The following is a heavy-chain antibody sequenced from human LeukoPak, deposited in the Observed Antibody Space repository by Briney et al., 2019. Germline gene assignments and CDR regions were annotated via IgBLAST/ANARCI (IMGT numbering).Heavy chain of an antibody. CDR3: ARRWRAGTVDY. CDR2: IYYSGST. V-gene: IGHV4-30-4*01. D-gene: IGHD6-13*01. CDR1: GGSISSGDYY. Sequence: PSETLSLTCTVSGGSISSGDYYWSWIRQPPGKGLEWIGYIYYSGSTYYNPSLKSRVTISVDTSKNQFSLKLSSVTAADTAVYYCARRWRAGTVDYWGQGTLVTVSS. J-gene: IGHJ4*02.